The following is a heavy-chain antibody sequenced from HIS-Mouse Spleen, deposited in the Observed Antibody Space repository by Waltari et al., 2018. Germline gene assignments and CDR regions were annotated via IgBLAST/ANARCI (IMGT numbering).Heavy chain of an antibody. CDR1: GGSISSSSSY. CDR3: ARGGTDMVKDAFDI. CDR2: IYYSGST. Sequence: QLQLQESGPGLVQPSETLSLTCTVSGGSISSSSSYWGWIRQPPGKGLEWIGSIYYSGSTYYNPSLKSRVTISVDTSKNQFSLKLSSVTAADTAVYYCARGGTDMVKDAFDIWGQGTMVTVSS. J-gene: IGHJ3*02. V-gene: IGHV4-39*07. D-gene: IGHD5-18*01.